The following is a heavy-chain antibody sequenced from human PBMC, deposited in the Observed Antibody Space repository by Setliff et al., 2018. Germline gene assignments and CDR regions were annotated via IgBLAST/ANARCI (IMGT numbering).Heavy chain of an antibody. CDR3: ARVPRFTDTRNAFDI. J-gene: IGHJ3*02. Sequence: LSLTCTVSGGSITSGNNYWSWIRQPAGKGLEWIGSISHSGSTYYNPSLKSRVTISVDTSKNQFSLKLSSVTAADTAVYYCARVPRFTDTRNAFDIWGQGTMVTVSS. D-gene: IGHD5-18*01. CDR1: GGSITSGNNY. CDR2: ISHSGST. V-gene: IGHV4-39*07.